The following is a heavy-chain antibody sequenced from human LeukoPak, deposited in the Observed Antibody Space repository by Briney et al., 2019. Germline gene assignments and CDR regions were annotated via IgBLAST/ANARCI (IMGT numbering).Heavy chain of an antibody. Sequence: ASVKVSCKASGYTFTCYYMHWVRQAPGQGLEWMGWINPNSGGTNYAQKFQGRVTMTRDTSISTAYMELSRLRSDDTAVYYCASRVGYYYDSSGYYLPPQFDYWGQGALVTVSS. V-gene: IGHV1-2*02. CDR2: INPNSGGT. CDR1: GYTFTCYY. J-gene: IGHJ4*02. D-gene: IGHD3-22*01. CDR3: ASRVGYYYDSSGYYLPPQFDY.